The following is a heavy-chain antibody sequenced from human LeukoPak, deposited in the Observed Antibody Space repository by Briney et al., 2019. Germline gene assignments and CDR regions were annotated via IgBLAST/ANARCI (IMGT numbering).Heavy chain of an antibody. CDR3: ARDIVATRGFDY. CDR2: INPSGGST. V-gene: IGHV1-46*01. Sequence: ALVKVSCKASGYTFTSYYMHWVRQAPGQGLEWMGIINPSGGSTSYAQKFQGRVTMTRDTSTSTVYMGLSSLRSEDTAVYYCARDIVATRGFDYWGQGTLVTVSS. CDR1: GYTFTSYY. D-gene: IGHD5-12*01. J-gene: IGHJ4*02.